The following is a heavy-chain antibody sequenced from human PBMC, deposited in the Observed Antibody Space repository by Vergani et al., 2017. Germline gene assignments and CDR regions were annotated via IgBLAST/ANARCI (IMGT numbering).Heavy chain of an antibody. D-gene: IGHD3-3*01. J-gene: IGHJ4*02. CDR1: GFNLNNYV. CDR2: ISVSGRSI. CDR3: AKQGGYDFWSGQYYFDF. V-gene: IGHV3-23*04. Sequence: EVQLVESGGALIQPGGSLRLSCAASGFNLNNYVITWIRQAPGRGLEWVSGISVSGRSIYYADSVKGRFTISRDNSKNTLSLQMNSLRAADTAVYYCAKQGGYDFWSGQYYFDFWGQGTLVTVSS.